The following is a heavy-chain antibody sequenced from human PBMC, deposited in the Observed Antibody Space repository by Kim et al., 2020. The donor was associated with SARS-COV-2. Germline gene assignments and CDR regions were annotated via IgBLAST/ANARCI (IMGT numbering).Heavy chain of an antibody. J-gene: IGHJ5*02. Sequence: ASVKVSCKASGYTFTSYALHWVRQAPGQRLEWMGWINAGNGNTKYSQKFQDRVTITRDTSASTAYMELSSLRSEDTAVYYCTRGKIVLAPAAGGWFDPWGQGTLVTVSS. V-gene: IGHV1-3*01. CDR1: GYTFTSYA. D-gene: IGHD2-2*01. CDR3: TRGKIVLAPAAGGWFDP. CDR2: INAGNGNT.